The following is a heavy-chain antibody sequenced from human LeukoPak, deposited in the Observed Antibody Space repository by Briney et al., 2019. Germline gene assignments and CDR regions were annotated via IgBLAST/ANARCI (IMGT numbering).Heavy chain of an antibody. J-gene: IGHJ4*02. V-gene: IGHV5-51*01. CDR3: ARSRHLCYYFYSKI. CDR2: IYPGDSDT. CDR1: GYXFTDYW. D-gene: IGHD3/OR15-3a*01. Sequence: LXISXXASGYXFTDYWIAWVRQMPGKGLEWMGIIYPGDSDTRYSPSFEGQVTISVDKSISTAYLQWSSLKASDTAMYFCARSRHLCYYFYSKIWGQGTLVTVSS.